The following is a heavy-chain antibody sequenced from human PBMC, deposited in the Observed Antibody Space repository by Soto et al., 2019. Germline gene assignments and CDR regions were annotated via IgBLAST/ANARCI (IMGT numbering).Heavy chain of an antibody. Sequence: GGSLRLSCAASGFTFSSYAMSWVRQAPGKGLEWVSAISGSGGSTYYADSVKGRFTISRDNSKNTLYLQMNSLRAEDTAVYYCAKDGGLRPYYYYYGMDVWGQGTTVTVSS. D-gene: IGHD3-16*01. CDR1: GFTFSSYA. V-gene: IGHV3-23*01. J-gene: IGHJ6*02. CDR2: ISGSGGST. CDR3: AKDGGLRPYYYYYGMDV.